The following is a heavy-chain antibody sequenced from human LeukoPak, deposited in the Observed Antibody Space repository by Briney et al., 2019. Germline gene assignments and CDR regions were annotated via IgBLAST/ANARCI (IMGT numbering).Heavy chain of an antibody. J-gene: IGHJ4*02. V-gene: IGHV3-23*01. D-gene: IGHD6-19*01. Sequence: GGSLRLSCAASGFTFSSYAMSWVRQAPGKGLEWVSAISGSGGSTYYADSVKGRFTISRDNSKNTLYLQMNSLRAEDTAVYYCAKGPYSSGWYRQNDYWGQGTLVTVSS. CDR2: ISGSGGST. CDR1: GFTFSSYA. CDR3: AKGPYSSGWYRQNDY.